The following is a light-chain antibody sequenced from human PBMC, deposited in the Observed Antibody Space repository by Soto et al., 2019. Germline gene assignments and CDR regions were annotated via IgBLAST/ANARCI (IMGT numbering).Light chain of an antibody. V-gene: IGKV3-20*01. Sequence: EIVLTQSPGTLSLSPGERATLSCRASQSVSSSYLAWYQQKPGQALRLIIYGTSSRATAIQDRFSGSGSGTNFTLTISRLEPEDCAVYYCQQYGSSSVTFGQGTNVEIK. CDR3: QQYGSSSVT. CDR1: QSVSSSY. J-gene: IGKJ1*01. CDR2: GTS.